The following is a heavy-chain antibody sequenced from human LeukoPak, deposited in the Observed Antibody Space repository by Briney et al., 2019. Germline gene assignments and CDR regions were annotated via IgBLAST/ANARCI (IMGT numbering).Heavy chain of an antibody. Sequence: GRSLRLSCAASGFTFSNYAMHWVRQAPGKGLEWVALISYDGSNKYYADSVKGRFTISRDDSKNTLYLQMNSLRAEDTAVYYCARLKAVAGMNLPLDYWGQGTLVTVSS. CDR1: GFTFSNYA. CDR2: ISYDGSNK. J-gene: IGHJ4*02. V-gene: IGHV3-30*04. D-gene: IGHD6-19*01. CDR3: ARLKAVAGMNLPLDY.